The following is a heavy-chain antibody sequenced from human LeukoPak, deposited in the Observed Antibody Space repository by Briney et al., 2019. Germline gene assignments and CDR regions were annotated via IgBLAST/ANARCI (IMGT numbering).Heavy chain of an antibody. CDR3: ATSVYSSGWHPFFDY. Sequence: NASETLSLTCTVSGGSISSSSYWWGWIRQPPGKGLEWIANIYYSGSTHYNPSPKSRVTISIEKSKNQFSLKLTSVTAADTGVYYCATSVYSSGWHPFFDYWGQGAPVIVSS. CDR1: GGSISSSSYW. J-gene: IGHJ4*02. D-gene: IGHD6-19*01. CDR2: IYYSGST. V-gene: IGHV4-39*01.